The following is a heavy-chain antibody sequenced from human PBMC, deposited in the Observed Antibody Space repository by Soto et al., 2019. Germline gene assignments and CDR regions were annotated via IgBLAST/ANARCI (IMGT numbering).Heavy chain of an antibody. Sequence: ASVKVSCKASGYTFTSYYMHWVRQAPGQGLEWMGIINPSGGSTSYAQKFQGRVTMTRDTSTSTVYTELSSLRSEDTAVYYCARDTFPCGGGSWLTGGYFDYWGQRTLVTVSS. D-gene: IGHD2-15*01. V-gene: IGHV1-46*01. CDR2: INPSGGST. CDR3: ARDTFPCGGGSWLTGGYFDY. J-gene: IGHJ4*02. CDR1: GYTFTSYY.